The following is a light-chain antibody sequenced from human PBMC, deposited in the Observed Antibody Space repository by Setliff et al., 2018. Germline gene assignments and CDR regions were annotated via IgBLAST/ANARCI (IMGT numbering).Light chain of an antibody. V-gene: IGLV2-14*01. CDR3: SSYTSSSTYV. CDR1: SSDVGGYSY. J-gene: IGLJ1*01. CDR2: DVI. Sequence: QSALTQPASMSGSPGQSITISCSGTSSDVGGYSYVSWYQQHPGKAPKLIIYDVIKRPSGVSNRFSGSKSDNMASLTISGLQAEDEADYHCSSYTSSSTYVFGTGTKVTVL.